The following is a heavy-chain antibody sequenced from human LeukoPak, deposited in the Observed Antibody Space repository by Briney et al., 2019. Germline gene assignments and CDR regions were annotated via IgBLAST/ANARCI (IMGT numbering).Heavy chain of an antibody. D-gene: IGHD5-24*01. CDR1: GGSISSYY. V-gene: IGHV4-59*01. J-gene: IGHJ6*03. Sequence: SETLSLTCTVSGGSISSYYWSWIRQPPGKGLEWLGYIHYSGGTHYNPSLKSRVTISVDTSKNQFSLKLSSVTAADTAVYYCARGWEMATILDYYYYMDVWGKGTTVTVSS. CDR3: ARGWEMATILDYYYYMDV. CDR2: IHYSGGT.